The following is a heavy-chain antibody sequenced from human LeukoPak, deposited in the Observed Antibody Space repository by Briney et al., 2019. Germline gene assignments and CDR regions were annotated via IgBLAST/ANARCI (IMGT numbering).Heavy chain of an antibody. CDR3: AREGLVVGATWFDP. J-gene: IGHJ5*02. CDR1: GGSISSSSYY. V-gene: IGHV4-39*07. D-gene: IGHD1-26*01. Sequence: PSETLSLTCTVSGGSISSSSYYWGWLRQPPGKGLEWIGSIYYRGSTYYNPSLKSRVSISVDTSKNQFSLKLSSVTAADTAVYYCAREGLVVGATWFDPWGQGTLVTVSS. CDR2: IYYRGST.